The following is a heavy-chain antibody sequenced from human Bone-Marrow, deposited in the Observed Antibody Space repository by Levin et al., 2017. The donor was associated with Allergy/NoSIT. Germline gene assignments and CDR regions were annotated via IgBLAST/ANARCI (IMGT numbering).Heavy chain of an antibody. D-gene: IGHD3-22*01. CDR2: ISSGSGTS. J-gene: IGHJ2*01. V-gene: IGHV3-48*01. Sequence: PTSETLSLTCAASGFSFNTYNMHWVRQAPGKGLECISYISSGSGTSDYADSVKGRFTISRDNANNSMYLQMNSLRAEDTAVYYCARETTYYFDTGGDLRAGWYFDLWGRGTLVTVSS. CDR1: GFSFNTYN. CDR3: ARETTYYFDTGGDLRAGWYFDL.